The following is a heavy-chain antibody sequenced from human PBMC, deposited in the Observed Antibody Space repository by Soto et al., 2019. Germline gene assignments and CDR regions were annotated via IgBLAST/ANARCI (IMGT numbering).Heavy chain of an antibody. D-gene: IGHD3-10*01. CDR3: ARGLLWFGELSDNWFDP. J-gene: IGHJ5*02. V-gene: IGHV1-3*01. CDR1: GYTFTSYA. CDR2: INAGNGNT. Sequence: ASVKVSCKASGYTFTSYAMHWVRQAPGQRLEWMGWINAGNGNTKYSQKFQGRVTITRDTSASTAYMELSSLRSEDTAVYYCARGLLWFGELSDNWFDPWAREPWSPSPQ.